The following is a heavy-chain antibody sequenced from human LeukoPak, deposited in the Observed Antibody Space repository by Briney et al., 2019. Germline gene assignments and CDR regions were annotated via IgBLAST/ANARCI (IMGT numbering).Heavy chain of an antibody. CDR2: IYYSGST. Sequence: PSETLSLTCTVSGGSISSSSYYWGWIRQPPGKGLEWIGYIYYSGSTNYNPSLKSRVTISVDTSKNQFSLKLSSVTAADTAVYYCARDNGYGDPFDYWGQGTLVTVSS. D-gene: IGHD4-17*01. V-gene: IGHV4-61*01. CDR3: ARDNGYGDPFDY. CDR1: GGSISSSSYY. J-gene: IGHJ4*02.